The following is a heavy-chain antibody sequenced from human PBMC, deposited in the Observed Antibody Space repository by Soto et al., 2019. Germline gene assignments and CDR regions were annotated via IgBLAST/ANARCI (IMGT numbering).Heavy chain of an antibody. D-gene: IGHD6-25*01. V-gene: IGHV3-33*01. CDR2: IWYDGSNK. Sequence: QVQLVESGGGVVQPGRSLRLSCAASGFTFSSYGMHWVRQAPGKGLEWVAVIWYDGSNKYYADSVKGRFTISRDNSKNTLYLQMNSLRAEDTAVYYCASDGRLKGAFDIWGQGTMVTVSS. CDR3: ASDGRLKGAFDI. J-gene: IGHJ3*02. CDR1: GFTFSSYG.